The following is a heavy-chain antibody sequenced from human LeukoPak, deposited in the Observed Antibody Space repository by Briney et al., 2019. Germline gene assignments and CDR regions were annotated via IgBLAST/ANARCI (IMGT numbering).Heavy chain of an antibody. CDR3: TRYNNDHFDY. Sequence: PGGSLRLSCAASGFTFSSYGMHWLRQTPGKGLEWVAVIAYDGSRAFYADSVKGRFTISRDNSKNTMSVQMDDLRAEDTAVYYCTRYNNDHFDYWGQGTLVTVSS. D-gene: IGHD1-14*01. J-gene: IGHJ4*02. V-gene: IGHV3-33*08. CDR2: IAYDGSRA. CDR1: GFTFSSYG.